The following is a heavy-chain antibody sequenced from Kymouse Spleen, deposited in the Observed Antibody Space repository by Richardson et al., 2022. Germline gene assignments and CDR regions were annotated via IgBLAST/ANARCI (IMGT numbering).Heavy chain of an antibody. CDR2: INHSGST. J-gene: IGHJ5*02. CDR1: GGSFSGYY. Sequence: QVQLQQWGAGLLKPSETLSLTCAVYGGSFSGYYWSWIRQPPGKGLEWIGEINHSGSTNYNPSLKSRVTISVDTSKNQFSLKLSSVTAADTAVYYCARGVTGTHWFDPWGQGTLVTVSS. CDR3: ARGVTGTHWFDP. V-gene: IGHV4-34*01. D-gene: IGHD1-20*01,IGHD1-7*01.